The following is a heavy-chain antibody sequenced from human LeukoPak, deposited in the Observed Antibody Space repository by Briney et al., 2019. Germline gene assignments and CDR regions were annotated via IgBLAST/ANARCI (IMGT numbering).Heavy chain of an antibody. J-gene: IGHJ4*02. Sequence: SETLSLTCTVSGGSISRSSYYWGWIRQPPGKGLEWIGSVYYSGGTYYNPSLKSRVTISVDTSKNQFSLKLSSVTAADTAVYYCARRFSHDFWSGYYMWGQGTLVTVSS. CDR1: GGSISRSSYY. D-gene: IGHD3-3*01. CDR2: VYYSGGT. V-gene: IGHV4-39*01. CDR3: ARRFSHDFWSGYYM.